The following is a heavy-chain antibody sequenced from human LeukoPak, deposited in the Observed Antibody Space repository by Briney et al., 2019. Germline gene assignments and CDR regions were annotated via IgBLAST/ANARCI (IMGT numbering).Heavy chain of an antibody. CDR1: GFTFSSYE. V-gene: IGHV3-48*03. D-gene: IGHD6-19*01. J-gene: IGHJ4*02. Sequence: PGGSLRLSCAASGFTFSSYETNWVRQAPGKGLEWVSYISSSGSTIYYADSVKGRFTISRDNAKNSLYLQMNSLRAEDTAVYYCARDSIFFSSGWHVGPDWGQGTLVTVSS. CDR3: ARDSIFFSSGWHVGPD. CDR2: ISSSGSTI.